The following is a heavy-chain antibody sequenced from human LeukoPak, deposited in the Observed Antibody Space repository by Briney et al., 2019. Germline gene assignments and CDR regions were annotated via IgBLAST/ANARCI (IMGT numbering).Heavy chain of an antibody. CDR2: ITGNGVDT. CDR1: GFTFTTYA. Sequence: GGSLRLSCAASGFTFTTYAMTWVRQAPGKGLECASVITGNGVDTAYADSVQGRFTISRDNSKNTLYLQMNSLRAEDTAVYYCAKGTLGQCSGSRCYPFDYWGQGTLVTVSS. D-gene: IGHD2-15*01. V-gene: IGHV3-23*01. J-gene: IGHJ4*02. CDR3: AKGTLGQCSGSRCYPFDY.